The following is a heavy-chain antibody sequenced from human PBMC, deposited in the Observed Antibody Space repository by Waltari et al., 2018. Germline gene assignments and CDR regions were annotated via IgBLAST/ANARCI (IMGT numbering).Heavy chain of an antibody. CDR1: GGSISSGDYY. CDR3: ARDSRRDIVATATDY. J-gene: IGHJ4*02. CDR2: IYYRGST. D-gene: IGHD5-12*01. V-gene: IGHV4-30-4*08. Sequence: QVQLQESGPGLVKPSQTLSLTCTVSGGSISSGDYYWSWIRQPPGKGLEWIGYIYYRGSTYYNPSLKSRVTISVDTSKNQFSLKLSSVTAADTAVYYCARDSRRDIVATATDYWGQGTLVTVSS.